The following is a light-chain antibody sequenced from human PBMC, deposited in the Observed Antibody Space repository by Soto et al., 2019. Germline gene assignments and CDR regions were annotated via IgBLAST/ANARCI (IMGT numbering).Light chain of an antibody. CDR1: QSVSSSY. CDR3: QQYNNWPPWT. CDR2: GAS. V-gene: IGKV3-15*01. Sequence: IVMTQSPATLPVSPGDRATLSCRASQSVSSSYLAWYEQTPGQATRLLIYGASTRATGLPARLSGSGSGTEFTLTISSLQSEDVAVYYCQQYNNWPPWTFGQGTKVDIK. J-gene: IGKJ1*01.